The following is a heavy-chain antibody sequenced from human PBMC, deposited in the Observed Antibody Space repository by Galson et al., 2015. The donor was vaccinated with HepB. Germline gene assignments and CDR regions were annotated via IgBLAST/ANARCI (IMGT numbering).Heavy chain of an antibody. D-gene: IGHD5-18*01. CDR3: ARGGRTYNYGSLSYSGMDV. CDR2: INHRGST. Sequence: SETLSLTCAVYGGSFNGFFCTWIRQSPGKGPEWIGEINHRGSTNYNPSLKSRVTMSLNMSKNQFSLKLTSVTAADSAVYYCARGGRTYNYGSLSYSGMDVWGQGTTVTASS. J-gene: IGHJ6*02. V-gene: IGHV4-34*01. CDR1: GGSFNGFF.